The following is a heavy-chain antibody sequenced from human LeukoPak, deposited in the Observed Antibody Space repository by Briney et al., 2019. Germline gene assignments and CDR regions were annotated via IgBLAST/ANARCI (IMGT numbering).Heavy chain of an antibody. V-gene: IGHV4-59*01. J-gene: IGHJ4*02. CDR1: DDSITMYY. D-gene: IGHD4-17*01. CDR2: VDHTGST. CDR3: ARVGLLYGDYAFDY. Sequence: PSETLSLTCSVSDDSITMYYWTWIRQPPGKGLEWIGYVDHTGSTNFNPSLNGRVSISRDTSKNLFSLRLRSVTAADTAVYYCARVGLLYGDYAFDYWGQGTLVTVSS.